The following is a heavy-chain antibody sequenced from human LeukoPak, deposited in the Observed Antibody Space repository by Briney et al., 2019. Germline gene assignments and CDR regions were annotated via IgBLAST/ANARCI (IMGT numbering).Heavy chain of an antibody. CDR2: ICYSGST. V-gene: IGHV4-30-4*08. CDR1: GGSISSGDYY. Sequence: SQTLSLNCTVSGGSISSGDYYWSWIRQPPGKGLEWIGYICYSGSTYYNPSLKSRVTISVDTSKNQFSLKLSSVTAADTAVYYCAVLGYCSSTSCSPPRFDPWGQGTLVTVSS. D-gene: IGHD2-2*01. CDR3: AVLGYCSSTSCSPPRFDP. J-gene: IGHJ5*02.